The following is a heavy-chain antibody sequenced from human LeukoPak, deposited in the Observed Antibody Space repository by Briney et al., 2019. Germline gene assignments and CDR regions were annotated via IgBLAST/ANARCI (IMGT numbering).Heavy chain of an antibody. D-gene: IGHD6-19*01. CDR1: GFTFSTYG. Sequence: VGSLRVSSAASGFTFSTYGMNWVRQAPGRGLGWGSDISPGGGITYYTDSVKGRFTISRDNSTHTVSMQMNSLRGEDTAVYYCAKDPSLEVAGMTYNDYWGQGTLVTASS. CDR2: ISPGGGIT. V-gene: IGHV3-23*01. J-gene: IGHJ4*02. CDR3: AKDPSLEVAGMTYNDY.